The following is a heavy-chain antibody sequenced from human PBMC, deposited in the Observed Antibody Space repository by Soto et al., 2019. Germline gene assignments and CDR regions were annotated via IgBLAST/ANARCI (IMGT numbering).Heavy chain of an antibody. D-gene: IGHD2-8*01. J-gene: IGHJ4*02. V-gene: IGHV3-48*03. CDR2: IGTRGSTT. Sequence: GGSLRLSCAASGLTFRRCEMNWVRQAPGKGLEWVSYIGTRGSTTYYADSVKGRFTISRDNAKSSLFLQMNSLRAEDTAIYYCAGRYCSNGVCHLGLSDFWGQGTLVTVST. CDR3: AGRYCSNGVCHLGLSDF. CDR1: GLTFRRCE.